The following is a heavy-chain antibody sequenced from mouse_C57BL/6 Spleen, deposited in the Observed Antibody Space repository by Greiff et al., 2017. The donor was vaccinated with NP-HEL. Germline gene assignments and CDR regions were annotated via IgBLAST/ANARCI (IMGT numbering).Heavy chain of an antibody. CDR2: ISYDGSN. CDR3: AREVYDGYGYYAMDY. Sequence: VQLKESGPGLVKPSQSLSLTCSVTGYSITSGYYWNWIRQFPGNKLEWMGYISYDGSNNYNPSLKNRISITRDTSKNQFFLKLNSVTTEDTATYYCAREVYDGYGYYAMDYWGQGTSVTVSS. V-gene: IGHV3-6*01. D-gene: IGHD2-3*01. CDR1: GYSITSGYY. J-gene: IGHJ4*01.